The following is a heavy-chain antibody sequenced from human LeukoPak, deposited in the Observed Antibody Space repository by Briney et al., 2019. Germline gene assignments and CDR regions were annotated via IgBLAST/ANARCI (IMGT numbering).Heavy chain of an antibody. D-gene: IGHD3-10*01. Sequence: ASVKVSCKASGYIFTNYAMNWVRQAPGQGLEWMGYIKTSTGNPTYAQGFTGRFVFSLDTSVSTAYLQINNLKTEDTAVYYCARDQDVMVRGDVWGQGTMVTVSS. CDR1: GYIFTNYA. V-gene: IGHV7-4-1*02. J-gene: IGHJ3*01. CDR3: ARDQDVMVRGDV. CDR2: IKTSTGNP.